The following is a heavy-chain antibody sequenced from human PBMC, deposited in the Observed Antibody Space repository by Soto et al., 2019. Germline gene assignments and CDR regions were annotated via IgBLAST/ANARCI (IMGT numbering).Heavy chain of an antibody. CDR1: GGSISSSSYY. CDR3: ARGIDGSGDDY. J-gene: IGHJ4*02. CDR2: IYYSGST. Sequence: SETLSLTCTVSGGSISSSSYYWGWIRQPPGKGLEWIGSIYYSGSTYYNPSLKSRVTISVDTSKNQFSLKLSSVTAADTAVYYCARGIDGSGDDYWGQGTLVTVSS. V-gene: IGHV4-39*01. D-gene: IGHD3-10*01.